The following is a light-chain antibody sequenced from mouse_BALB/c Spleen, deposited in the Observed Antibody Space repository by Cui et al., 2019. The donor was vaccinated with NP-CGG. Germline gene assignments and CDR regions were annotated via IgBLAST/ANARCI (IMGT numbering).Light chain of an antibody. CDR3: ALWYSNHWV. J-gene: IGLJ1*01. V-gene: IGLV1*01. CDR2: GTN. CDR1: TGAVTTNNY. Sequence: ALLSPEHALTTSPGETVTLTCRSSTGAVTTNNYANWVQEKPDHLFTGLIGGTNNRAPGVPARFSGSLIGDKAARTITGAQTEDEAIYFCALWYSNHWVFGGGTKLTVL.